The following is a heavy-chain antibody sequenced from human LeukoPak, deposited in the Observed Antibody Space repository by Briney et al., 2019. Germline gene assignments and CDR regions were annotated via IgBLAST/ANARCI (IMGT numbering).Heavy chain of an antibody. CDR3: ARLGGVGYSDSNDY. CDR2: IHYSGST. D-gene: IGHD4-11*01. J-gene: IGHJ4*01. Sequence: PSETLSLTCTVSGCAIRSSTYYWGWIPQPPGKGLEWFGSIHYSGSTYYNPSRKSRVTLFVDTSKNQFSLKLSSVTTADTAVYYCARLGGVGYSDSNDYWGHGTLVTVSS. V-gene: IGHV4-39*01. CDR1: GCAIRSSTYY.